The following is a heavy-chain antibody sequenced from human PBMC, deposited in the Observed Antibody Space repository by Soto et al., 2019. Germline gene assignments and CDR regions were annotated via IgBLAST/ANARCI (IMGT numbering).Heavy chain of an antibody. D-gene: IGHD3-9*01. J-gene: IGHJ4*02. CDR2: ISSSSSYI. CDR3: AREYYDILTGWNDY. V-gene: IGHV3-21*01. CDR1: GFTFSSYS. Sequence: EVQLVESGGGLVKPGGSLRLSCAASGFTFSSYSMNWVRQAPGKGLEWVSSISSSSSYIYYADSVKGRFTISRDNAKNSRYLQMNSLRAEDTAVYYCAREYYDILTGWNDYWGQGTLVTVSS.